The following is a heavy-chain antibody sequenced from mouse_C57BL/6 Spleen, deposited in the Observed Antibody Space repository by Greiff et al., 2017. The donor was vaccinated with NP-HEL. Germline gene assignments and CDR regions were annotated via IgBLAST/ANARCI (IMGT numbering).Heavy chain of an antibody. J-gene: IGHJ3*01. CDR3: ARYYGYDPAWFAC. Sequence: EVHLVESGGGLVKPGGSLKLSCAASGFTFSDYGMHWVRQAPEKGLEWVAYISSGSSTIYYADTVKGRFTISRDNAKNTLFLQMTSLRSEDTAMYYCARYYGYDPAWFACWGQGTLVTVSA. D-gene: IGHD2-2*01. CDR1: GFTFSDYG. CDR2: ISSGSSTI. V-gene: IGHV5-17*01.